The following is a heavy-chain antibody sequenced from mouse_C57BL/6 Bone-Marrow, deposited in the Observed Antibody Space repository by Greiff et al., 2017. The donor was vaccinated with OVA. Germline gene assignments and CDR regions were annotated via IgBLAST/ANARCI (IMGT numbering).Heavy chain of an antibody. CDR1: GYTFTDYY. CDR3: ESYITED. CDR2: IYPGSGNT. Sequence: VNLLESGAELVRPGASVKLSCKASGYTFTDYYINWVKQRPGQGLEWIARIYPGSGNTNYNEKFKGKATLTAEKSSSTAYMQLSSLTSEDSAVYFCESYITEDWGQGTLVTVSA. J-gene: IGHJ3*01. V-gene: IGHV1-76*01. D-gene: IGHD1-1*01.